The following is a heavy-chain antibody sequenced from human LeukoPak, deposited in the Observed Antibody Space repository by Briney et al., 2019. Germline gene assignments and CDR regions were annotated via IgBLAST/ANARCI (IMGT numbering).Heavy chain of an antibody. CDR3: ARSVLRYFDLNSIDM. Sequence: ASVTVSCRASGCTLTSYDINWVRQATGQGLDWMGWMNPNSGNTGYAQKFQSRVTMTRNTSISTAYMEVRSLRSQDTAVCYIARSVLRYFDLNSIDMGGHGTMVTVSS. D-gene: IGHD3-9*01. CDR1: GCTLTSYD. V-gene: IGHV1-8*01. J-gene: IGHJ3*02. CDR2: MNPNSGNT.